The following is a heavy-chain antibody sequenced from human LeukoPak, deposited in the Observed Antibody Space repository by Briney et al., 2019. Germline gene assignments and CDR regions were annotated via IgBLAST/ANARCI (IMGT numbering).Heavy chain of an antibody. D-gene: IGHD6-13*01. V-gene: IGHV4-38-2*02. CDR2: INHSGST. Sequence: PSETLSLTCTVSGYSLSSGYYWGWIRQPPGKGLEWIGEINHSGSTNYNPSLKSRVTISVDTSKNQFSLKLSSVTAADTAVYYCASPPPGSSSWYGWFDPWGQGTLVTVSS. CDR3: ASPPPGSSSWYGWFDP. CDR1: GYSLSSGYY. J-gene: IGHJ5*02.